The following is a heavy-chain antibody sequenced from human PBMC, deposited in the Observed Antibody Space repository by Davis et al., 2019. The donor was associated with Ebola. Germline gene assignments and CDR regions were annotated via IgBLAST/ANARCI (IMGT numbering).Heavy chain of an antibody. V-gene: IGHV3-7*01. D-gene: IGHD3-9*01. CDR3: ARSYHDILTGYYY. CDR2: INQDGSGK. CDR1: GFTFSSYW. J-gene: IGHJ4*02. Sequence: GESLKISCAASGFTFSSYWMSWVRQAPGKGLEWVASINQDGSGKYYVDSVKGRFTISRDNPKNSLYLQVNSLRAEDTAVYYCARSYHDILTGYYYWGQGTLVTVSS.